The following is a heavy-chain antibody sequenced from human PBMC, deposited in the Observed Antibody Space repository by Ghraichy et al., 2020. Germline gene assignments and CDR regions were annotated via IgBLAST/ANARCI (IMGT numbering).Heavy chain of an antibody. CDR3: AGWKSGGNH. Sequence: GGSLRLSCAASGFTFSNYWMSWLRQAPGKGLEWVAHTNEDGSDKYYVDSVKGRFTISRDNAKNSLYLQMNSLRVEDTAVYYCAGWKSGGNHWGQGTLVTVSS. V-gene: IGHV3-7*01. CDR2: TNEDGSDK. D-gene: IGHD3-10*01. CDR1: GFTFSNYW. J-gene: IGHJ5*02.